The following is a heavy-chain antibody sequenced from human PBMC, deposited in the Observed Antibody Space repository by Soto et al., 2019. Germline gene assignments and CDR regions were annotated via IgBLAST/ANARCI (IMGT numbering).Heavy chain of an antibody. D-gene: IGHD6-19*01. V-gene: IGHV4-4*02. CDR2: IFQSASP. J-gene: IGHJ4*02. Sequence: QVQLQESGPGLVKTSGTLSLTCAVSGGSISSGNWWSWVRQPPGEGLEWIGEIFQSASPNYNPSLKSRVTISMDKSNNQFSLKVTSVTAADTAVYFCARHIAVPGTQGFDYWGQGTLVTVSS. CDR3: ARHIAVPGTQGFDY. CDR1: GGSISSGNW.